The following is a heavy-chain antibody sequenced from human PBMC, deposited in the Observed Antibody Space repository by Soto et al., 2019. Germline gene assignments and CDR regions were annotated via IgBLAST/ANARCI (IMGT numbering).Heavy chain of an antibody. V-gene: IGHV3-23*01. CDR3: AKALVDRYYHGRAL. J-gene: IGHJ6*02. CDR2: ISGSGGST. CDR1: GFTFSSYA. D-gene: IGHD5-12*01. Sequence: GGSLRLSCAASGFTFSSYAMSWVRQAPGKGLEWVSAISGSGGSTYYADSVKGRFTISRDNSKNTLYLQMNSLRAEDTAVYYWAKALVDRYYHGRALRGQGTPVTVPS.